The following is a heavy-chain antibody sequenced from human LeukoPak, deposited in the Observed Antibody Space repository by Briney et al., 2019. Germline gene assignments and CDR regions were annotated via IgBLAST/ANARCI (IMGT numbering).Heavy chain of an antibody. CDR3: ARKSNDGAYFDY. V-gene: IGHV4-59*08. CDR2: IYYSGST. Sequence: SETLSLTCTVSGGSISGYYWSWIRQPPGKGLEWIGYIYYSGSTNYNPSLKSRVTISVDTSKNQFSLKLSSVTAADTAVYYCARKSNDGAYFDYWGQGTLVSVSS. CDR1: GGSISGYY. D-gene: IGHD1-1*01. J-gene: IGHJ4*02.